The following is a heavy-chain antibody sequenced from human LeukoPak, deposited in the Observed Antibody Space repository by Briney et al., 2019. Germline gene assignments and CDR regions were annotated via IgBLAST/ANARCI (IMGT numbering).Heavy chain of an antibody. J-gene: IGHJ6*02. V-gene: IGHV4-59*06. CDR2: IYYSGST. CDR1: GGSISSYY. CDR3: ARMKLKGYYYYGMDV. Sequence: SETLSLTCTVSGGSISSYYWSWIRQPAGKGLEWIGYIYYSGSTYYNPSLKSRVTISVDTSKNQFSLKLSSVTAADTAVYYCARMKLKGYYYYGMDVWGQGTTVTVSS.